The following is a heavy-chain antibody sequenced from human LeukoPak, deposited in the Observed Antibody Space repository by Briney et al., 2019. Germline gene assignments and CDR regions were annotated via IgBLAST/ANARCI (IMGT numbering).Heavy chain of an antibody. CDR3: TKGLWAGVSAARD. J-gene: IGHJ4*02. D-gene: IGHD2-8*01. Sequence: GGSLRLSCAASGFTFSSYGMHWVRQAPGKGLEWVSVIYTSGSTYYADSVKGRFTISRDNSQNTLDLQMNSLRTEDTAVYYCTKGLWAGVSAARDWGQGALVTVSS. V-gene: IGHV3-NL1*01. CDR2: IYTSGST. CDR1: GFTFSSYG.